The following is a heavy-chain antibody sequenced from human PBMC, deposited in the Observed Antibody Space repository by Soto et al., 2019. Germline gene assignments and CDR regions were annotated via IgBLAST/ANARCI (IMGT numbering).Heavy chain of an antibody. CDR2: IYRTGST. J-gene: IGHJ4*02. CDR1: GGSFTSNNW. Sequence: QVQLQASGPGLVKPSGTLSLTCAVSGGSFTSNNWWTWVRQPPGQGLEWIGEIYRTGSTNYHPSPKSRVTISLDKSENHFSLKVTSLTAADTAVYYCASRDPGTSVDYWGQGTLVTVSS. D-gene: IGHD1-7*01. V-gene: IGHV4-4*02. CDR3: ASRDPGTSVDY.